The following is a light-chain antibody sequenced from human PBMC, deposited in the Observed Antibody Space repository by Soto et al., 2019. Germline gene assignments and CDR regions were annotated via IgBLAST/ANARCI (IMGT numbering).Light chain of an antibody. Sequence: QSVLTQPASVSGSPGQSITISCTGTSSDIGGYNYVSWYQQHPGKAPKLIIHDVSDRPSGVSNRFSASKSGNTASLTISGLQAEDEADYYCCSYTSSVTWVFGGGTQLTVL. CDR1: SSDIGGYNY. V-gene: IGLV2-14*01. J-gene: IGLJ3*02. CDR2: DVS. CDR3: CSYTSSVTWV.